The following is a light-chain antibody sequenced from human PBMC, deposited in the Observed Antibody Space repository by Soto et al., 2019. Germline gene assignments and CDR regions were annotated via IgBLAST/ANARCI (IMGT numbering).Light chain of an antibody. CDR3: SSYTSSSTLGV. Sequence: SVLTQPASGSGSPGQSITISWTGTSSDVGGYNYVSWYQQLPGKAPKLMIYDVSNRPSGVSDRFSGSKSGNTASLTISGLQAEDEADYYCSSYTSSSTLGVFGTGTKVTVL. CDR2: DVS. J-gene: IGLJ1*01. V-gene: IGLV2-14*03. CDR1: SSDVGGYNY.